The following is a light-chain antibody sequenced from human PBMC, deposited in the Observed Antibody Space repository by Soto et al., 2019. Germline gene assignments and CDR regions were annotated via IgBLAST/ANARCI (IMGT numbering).Light chain of an antibody. V-gene: IGKV3-20*01. CDR3: QQYGSSPRT. CDR1: QSISSNS. CDR2: GAT. Sequence: EIVLTQSPGTLSLSPGERATLSCRASQSISSNSLAWYQQRPARAPRLLNYGATSRATGIPDRFSGSGYGTDFTLTISRLEPEDFAVYYCQQYGSSPRTFGQGTKVEIK. J-gene: IGKJ1*01.